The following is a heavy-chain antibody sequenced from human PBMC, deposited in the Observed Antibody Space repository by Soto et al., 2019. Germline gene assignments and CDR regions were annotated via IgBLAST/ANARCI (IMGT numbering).Heavy chain of an antibody. CDR3: ARYGKYLFWCGFSRPRFDY. CDR1: GYSFTSYW. J-gene: IGHJ4*02. V-gene: IGHV5-51*01. D-gene: IGHD3-3*01. CDR2: IYPGDSDT. Sequence: PGESLKISCKGSGYSFTSYWIGWVRQMPGKGLEWMGIIYPGDSDTRYSPSFQGQVTISADKSISTAYLQWSSLKASDTAMYYCARYGKYLFWCGFSRPRFDYWGQGTLVTVSS.